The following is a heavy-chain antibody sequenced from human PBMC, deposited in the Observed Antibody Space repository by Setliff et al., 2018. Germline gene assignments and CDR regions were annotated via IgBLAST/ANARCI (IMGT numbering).Heavy chain of an antibody. D-gene: IGHD6-25*01. CDR2: ISDSSIYI. V-gene: IGHV3-21*01. CDR1: GFTFSTYS. CDR3: ARSPANGGHDAFDV. J-gene: IGHJ3*01. Sequence: SLKISCAASGFTFSTYSMHWVRQAPGKGLEWVSSISDSSIYIYYVDSVKGRFTISRDNAQNSLYLQMDSLRAEDTAVYYCARSPANGGHDAFDVWGQGTMVTVSS.